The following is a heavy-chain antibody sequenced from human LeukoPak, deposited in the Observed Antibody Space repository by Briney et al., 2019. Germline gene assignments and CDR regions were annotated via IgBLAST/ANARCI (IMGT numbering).Heavy chain of an antibody. V-gene: IGHV3-30*18. Sequence: GTSLRLSCAASGFTFSSYGMHWVRQAPGKGLEWVGVIGYDGNNKYYADSVKGRFTISGDNSKNTLYLQMNSLRAEDTAVYYCAKDRPAMLDYWGQGTLVTVSS. D-gene: IGHD2-2*01. CDR2: IGYDGNNK. CDR1: GFTFSSYG. CDR3: AKDRPAMLDY. J-gene: IGHJ4*02.